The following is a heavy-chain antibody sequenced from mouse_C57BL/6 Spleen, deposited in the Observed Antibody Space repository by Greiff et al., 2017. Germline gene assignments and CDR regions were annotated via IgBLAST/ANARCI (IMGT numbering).Heavy chain of an antibody. CDR2: IDPSDSYT. CDR3: ARRGWDGAWFAY. D-gene: IGHD4-1*01. CDR1: GYTFTSYW. Sequence: QVQLQQPGAELVKPGASVKLSCKASGYTFTSYWMQWVKQRPGQGLGWIGEIDPSDSYTNYNQKFKGKATLTVDTSSSTAYMQLSSLTSEDSAVYYCARRGWDGAWFAYWGKGTLVTVSA. J-gene: IGHJ3*01. V-gene: IGHV1-50*01.